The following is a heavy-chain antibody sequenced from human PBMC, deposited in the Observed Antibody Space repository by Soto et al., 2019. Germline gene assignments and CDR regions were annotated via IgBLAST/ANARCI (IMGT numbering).Heavy chain of an antibody. CDR3: ASRDPGTSVDY. Sequence: KPSETLSLTCAVSGGSFTSNNWWTWVRQPPGQGLEWIGEIYRTGSTNDNPSLKSRVTISLDKSENQSSLKVTSLTAADTAVYYCASRDPGTSVDYWGQGTLVTVSS. CDR2: IYRTGST. D-gene: IGHD1-7*01. CDR1: GGSFTSNNW. J-gene: IGHJ4*02. V-gene: IGHV4-4*02.